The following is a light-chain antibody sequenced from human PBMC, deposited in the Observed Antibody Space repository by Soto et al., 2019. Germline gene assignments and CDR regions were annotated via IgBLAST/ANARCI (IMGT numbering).Light chain of an antibody. CDR3: QQRGNWPIT. V-gene: IGKV3D-20*02. CDR1: QSVNNNY. CDR2: DTF. Sequence: EIVLMQSPGTLSLSPGEGATLSCRASQSVNNNYLAWYQQKPGQAPTVLIFDTFRRATGVPDRFSGSGSGTDFTLTISRLEPEDFAVYYCQQRGNWPITFGQGTRLEIK. J-gene: IGKJ5*01.